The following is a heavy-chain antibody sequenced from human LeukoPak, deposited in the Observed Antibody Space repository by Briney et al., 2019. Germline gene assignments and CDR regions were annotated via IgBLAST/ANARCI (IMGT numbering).Heavy chain of an antibody. Sequence: SETLSLTCTVSGGSISSYYWSWVRQPPGKGLEWIGEIYHSGSTNYNPSLKSRVTISVDKSKNQFSLKLSSVTAADTAVYYCARDGISGLGYWGQGTLVTVSS. CDR3: ARDGISGLGY. CDR2: IYHSGST. D-gene: IGHD1-26*01. V-gene: IGHV4-4*02. J-gene: IGHJ4*02. CDR1: GGSISSYY.